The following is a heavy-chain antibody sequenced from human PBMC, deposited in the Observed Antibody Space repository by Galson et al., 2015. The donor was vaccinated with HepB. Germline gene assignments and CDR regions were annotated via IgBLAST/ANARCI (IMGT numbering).Heavy chain of an antibody. D-gene: IGHD4-11*01. J-gene: IGHJ4*02. CDR2: MNTDNSNT. Sequence: SVKVSCKASGYTFTSYDLNWVRQATGQGLEWMGWMNTDNSNTGYAQKFQGRVTMTRDTSTNTAYIQVSSLLSEDTAVYYCVRAPRRHDYTQHYYFDYWGQGTLVTVSS. CDR3: VRAPRRHDYTQHYYFDY. V-gene: IGHV1-8*01. CDR1: GYTFTSYD.